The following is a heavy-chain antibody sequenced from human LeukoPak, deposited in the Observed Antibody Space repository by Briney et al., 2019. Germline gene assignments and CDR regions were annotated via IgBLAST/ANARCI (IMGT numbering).Heavy chain of an antibody. CDR1: GYTFTSYD. CDR2: IIPIFGTA. CDR3: ARDGYNSPVDY. Sequence: SVKVSCKASGYTFTSYDIRWVRQAPGQGLEWMGGIIPIFGTANYAQKFQGRVTITADESTSTAYMELSSLRSEDTAVYYCARDGYNSPVDYWGQGTLVTVSS. D-gene: IGHD5-24*01. J-gene: IGHJ4*02. V-gene: IGHV1-69*13.